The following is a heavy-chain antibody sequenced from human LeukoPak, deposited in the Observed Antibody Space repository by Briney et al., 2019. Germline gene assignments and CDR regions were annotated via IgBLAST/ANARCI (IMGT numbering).Heavy chain of an antibody. J-gene: IGHJ4*02. CDR2: IYHNGAT. CDR1: GGSISSSSSIC. D-gene: IGHD4-23*01. Sequence: PSETLSLTCAVSGGSISSSSSICWTWVRQPPGEGLEWIGEIYHNGATNYNPSLKSGVTLLLDKSKNQFSLRLNSVTAADMAVYYCARNGGNSDYDYWGQGTLVTVSA. V-gene: IGHV4-4*02. CDR3: ARNGGNSDYDY.